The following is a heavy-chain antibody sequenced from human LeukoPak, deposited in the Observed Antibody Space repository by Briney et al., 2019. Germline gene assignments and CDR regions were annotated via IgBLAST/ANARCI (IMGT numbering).Heavy chain of an antibody. Sequence: PSETLPLTCAVSGYSISSGYYWGWIRQPPGKGLEWIGSIYHSGSTYYNPSLKSRVTISVDTSKNQFSLKLSSVTAADTAVYYCARTVLLWFGTYYYYMDVWGKGTTVTVSS. CDR3: ARTVLLWFGTYYYYMDV. J-gene: IGHJ6*03. CDR2: IYHSGST. CDR1: GYSISSGYY. D-gene: IGHD3-10*01. V-gene: IGHV4-38-2*01.